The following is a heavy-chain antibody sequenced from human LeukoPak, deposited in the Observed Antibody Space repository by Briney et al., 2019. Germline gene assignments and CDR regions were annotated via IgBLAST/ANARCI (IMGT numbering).Heavy chain of an antibody. V-gene: IGHV3-21*01. D-gene: IGHD3-22*01. Sequence: GGSLRLSCDASGFSFSAYNINWVRQAPGKGLEWVSCISPSGDHRYYADSVRGRFTISRDNAKNSVYLQMNSLRAEDTTVYYCARDAAYFDSSGYYPDPLDYWGQGTLVSVSS. CDR2: ISPSGDHR. CDR3: ARDAAYFDSSGYYPDPLDY. J-gene: IGHJ4*02. CDR1: GFSFSAYN.